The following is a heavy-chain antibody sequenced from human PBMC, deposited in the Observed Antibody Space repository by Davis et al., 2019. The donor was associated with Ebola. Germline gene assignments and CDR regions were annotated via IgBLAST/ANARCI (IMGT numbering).Heavy chain of an antibody. CDR2: IYYNGNT. CDR3: ARVIYGGNSHPLDS. J-gene: IGHJ4*02. CDR1: GGSVSSGSYY. Sequence: MPGGSLRLSCTVSGGSVSSGSYYWSCIRQPPGKGLEWIGHIYYNGNTYYNPALESRVTISVDMSKSQFSLELTSLTTADTAIYYCARVIYGGNSHPLDSWGQGTLVTVSS. D-gene: IGHD4-23*01. V-gene: IGHV4-61*01.